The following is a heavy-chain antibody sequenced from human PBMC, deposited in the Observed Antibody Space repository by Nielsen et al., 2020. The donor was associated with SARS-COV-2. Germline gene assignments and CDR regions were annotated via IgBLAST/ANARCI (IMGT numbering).Heavy chain of an antibody. CDR1: GFTFSSYG. D-gene: IGHD6-13*01. J-gene: IGHJ4*02. CDR2: IWYDGSNK. V-gene: IGHV3-33*08. CDR3: AREAAAGPFDY. Sequence: GGSLRLSCAASGFTFSSYGMHWVRQAPGKGLEWVAVIWYDGSNKYYADSVKGRFTISRDNSKNTLYLQMGSLRAEDMAVYYCAREAAAGPFDYWGQGTLVTVSS.